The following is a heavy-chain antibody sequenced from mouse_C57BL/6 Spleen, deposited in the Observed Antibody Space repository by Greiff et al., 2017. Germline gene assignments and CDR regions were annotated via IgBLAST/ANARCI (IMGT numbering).Heavy chain of an antibody. CDR2: INPSNGGT. Sequence: VHVKESGTDLVKPGASVKLSCKASGYTFTSYGMSWVKQSPGQGLEWIGTINPSNGGTNYTEKFKGKATLTVDKSSSTAYMHLSRLTSEDAAVYYCARPCGSSYDDWGQGTTLTVSS. V-gene: IGHV1-53*01. J-gene: IGHJ2*01. CDR1: GYTFTSYG. CDR3: ARPCGSSYDD. D-gene: IGHD1-1*01.